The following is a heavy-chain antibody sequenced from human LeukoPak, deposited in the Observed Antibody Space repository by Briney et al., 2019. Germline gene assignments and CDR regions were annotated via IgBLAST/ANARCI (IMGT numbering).Heavy chain of an antibody. D-gene: IGHD2-2*01. J-gene: IGHJ4*02. V-gene: IGHV4-59*11. CDR2: IYYSGST. CDR1: GGSISSHY. Sequence: PSETLSLTCTVSGGSISSHYWSWIRQPPGKGLEWIGYIYYSGSTNYNPSLKSRVTISVDTSKNQFSLKLSSVTAADTAVYYCARVNSAVVPAFDYWGQGTLVTVSS. CDR3: ARVNSAVVPAFDY.